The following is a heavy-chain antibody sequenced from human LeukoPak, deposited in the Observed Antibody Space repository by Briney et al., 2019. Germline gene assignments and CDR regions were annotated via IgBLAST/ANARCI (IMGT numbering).Heavy chain of an antibody. CDR3: AKGPDYGDPLF. CDR2: ISGGGSTT. CDR1: GFTFSSYG. V-gene: IGHV3-NL1*01. Sequence: GGSLRLSCAASGFTFSSYGMHWVRQAPGKGLEWVSVISGGGSTTAYADSVKGRFTISRDNSKNTLYLQMNSLRADDTALYYCAKGPDYGDPLFWGQGTLVTVSS. D-gene: IGHD4-17*01. J-gene: IGHJ4*02.